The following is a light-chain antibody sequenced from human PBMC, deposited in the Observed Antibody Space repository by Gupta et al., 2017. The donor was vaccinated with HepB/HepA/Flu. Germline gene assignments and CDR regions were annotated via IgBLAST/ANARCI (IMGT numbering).Light chain of an antibody. CDR1: SSDVGGYNY. CDR2: DVS. V-gene: IGLV2-14*03. CDR3: VSYTSSNNWV. Sequence: QSALTQPASVSGSPGQSITISCTGTSSDVGGYNYVSWYLQHPYKAPKLMIYDVSNRPSGVSNRFSGSKSGNTASLTISGLQAEDEADYYCVSYTSSNNWVFGGGTKLTVL. J-gene: IGLJ3*02.